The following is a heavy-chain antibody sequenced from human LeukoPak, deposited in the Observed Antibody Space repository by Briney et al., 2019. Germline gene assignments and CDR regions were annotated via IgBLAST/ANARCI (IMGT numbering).Heavy chain of an antibody. D-gene: IGHD2-15*01. CDR3: APDSLEGPVDAFDF. Sequence: AGGSLRLSCAASGFTFSTYAMNWVRQAPGKGLEWVAVISYDGRQNYYADSVKGRFTISRDNSKNTLYLQMNSLRAADTALYYCAPDSLEGPVDAFDFWGQGTMVTVSS. J-gene: IGHJ3*01. CDR1: GFTFSTYA. V-gene: IGHV3-30*04. CDR2: ISYDGRQN.